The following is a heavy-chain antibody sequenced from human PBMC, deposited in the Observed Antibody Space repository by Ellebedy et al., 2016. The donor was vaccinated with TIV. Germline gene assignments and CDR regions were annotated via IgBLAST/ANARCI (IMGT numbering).Heavy chain of an antibody. D-gene: IGHD1-26*01. V-gene: IGHV3-23*01. J-gene: IGHJ5*02. CDR1: GFTFSSYA. Sequence: PGGSLRLSCAASGFTFSSYAMSWVRQAPGKGLEWVSTFTGSGSSTNYADSVRGRFTISRDNSKNTVDLQMNSLRGEDTALYYCAKSRSANYYDRWGQGTLVTVSS. CDR3: AKSRSANYYDR. CDR2: FTGSGSST.